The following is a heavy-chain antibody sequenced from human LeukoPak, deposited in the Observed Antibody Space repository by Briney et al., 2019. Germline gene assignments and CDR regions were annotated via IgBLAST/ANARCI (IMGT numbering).Heavy chain of an antibody. V-gene: IGHV1-69*13. Sequence: SVKVSCKASGYTFTSYAMNWVRQAPGQGLEWMGGIIPIFGTANYAQKFQGRVTITADESTSTAYMELSSLRSEDTAVYYCARSVGYYDNWFDPWGQGTLVTVSS. D-gene: IGHD3-10*01. J-gene: IGHJ5*02. CDR1: GYTFTSYA. CDR3: ARSVGYYDNWFDP. CDR2: IIPIFGTA.